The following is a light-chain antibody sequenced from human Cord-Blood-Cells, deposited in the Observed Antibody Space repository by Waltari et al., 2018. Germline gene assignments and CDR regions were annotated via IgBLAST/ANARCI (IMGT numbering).Light chain of an antibody. V-gene: IGKV3-20*01. CDR2: GAS. CDR3: QQYGSSPYT. Sequence: EIVLTQSPGTLSLSSGERATLPCRASQSVSSSYLAWYQQKPGQAPRLLIYGASSRATVIPDRFSGSGSGTDFTLTISRLEPEDFAVYYCQQYGSSPYTFGQGTKLEIK. J-gene: IGKJ2*01. CDR1: QSVSSSY.